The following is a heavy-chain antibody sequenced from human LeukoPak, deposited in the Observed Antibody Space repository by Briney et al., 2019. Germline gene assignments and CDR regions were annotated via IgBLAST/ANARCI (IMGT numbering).Heavy chain of an antibody. CDR3: AGDRATSYFDY. J-gene: IGHJ4*02. CDR2: IWYDGSNK. CDR1: GFTFRSHG. Sequence: AGTSLRLSCAASGFTFRSHGMHWVRQAPGKGLEWVAFIWYDGSNKYYTDSVKGRFTISRDNSKNTLYLQMNSLRAEDTAVYHCAGDRATSYFDYWGQGALVTISS. V-gene: IGHV3-33*01. D-gene: IGHD1-26*01.